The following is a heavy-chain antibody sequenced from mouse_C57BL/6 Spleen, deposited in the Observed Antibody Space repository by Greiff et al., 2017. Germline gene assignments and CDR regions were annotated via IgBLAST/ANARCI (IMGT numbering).Heavy chain of an antibody. Sequence: QVQLQQSGPELVKPGASVKISCKASGYAFSSSWMNWVKQRPGKGLEWIGRIYPGDGDTNYNGKFKGKATLTADKSSSTAYMQLSSLTSEDSAVYFCAKLGRAIYFDYWGQGTTLTVSS. CDR1: GYAFSSSW. D-gene: IGHD4-1*01. CDR3: AKLGRAIYFDY. V-gene: IGHV1-82*01. CDR2: IYPGDGDT. J-gene: IGHJ2*01.